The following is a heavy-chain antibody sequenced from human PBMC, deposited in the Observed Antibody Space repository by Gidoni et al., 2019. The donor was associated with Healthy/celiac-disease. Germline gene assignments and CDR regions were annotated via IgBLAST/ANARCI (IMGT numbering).Heavy chain of an antibody. CDR1: GYTFTSYA. CDR3: ARGRVVVPAANWFDP. Sequence: QVQLAQSGAEVKKPGASVKVSCTASGYTFTSYAMHWVRQAPGQRLEWMGWINAGNGNTKYSQKFQGRVTITRDTSASTAYMELSSLRSEDTAVYYCARGRVVVPAANWFDPWGQGTLVTVSS. CDR2: INAGNGNT. D-gene: IGHD2-2*01. J-gene: IGHJ5*02. V-gene: IGHV1-3*01.